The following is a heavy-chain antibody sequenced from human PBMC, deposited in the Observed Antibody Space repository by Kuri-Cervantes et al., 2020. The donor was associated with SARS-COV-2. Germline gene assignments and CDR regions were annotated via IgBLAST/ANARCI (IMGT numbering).Heavy chain of an antibody. D-gene: IGHD2-15*01. V-gene: IGHV1-18*04. CDR1: VYTFTNYG. CDR3: ARGIVVVVVAMGYFDY. Sequence: ASVKVSCKASVYTFTNYGISWVRQAPGQGLEWMGWSNGYNDNTKYAQKLQGRVTMTTDTSTSTAYMELSSLRSDDTAVYYCARGIVVVVVAMGYFDYWGQGTLVTVSS. CDR2: SNGYNDNT. J-gene: IGHJ4*02.